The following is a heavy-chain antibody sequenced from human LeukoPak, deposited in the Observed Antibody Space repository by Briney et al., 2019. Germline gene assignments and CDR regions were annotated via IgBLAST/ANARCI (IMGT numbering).Heavy chain of an antibody. CDR2: ITNSTGST. CDR1: GFTFSSYA. D-gene: IGHD3-3*01. V-gene: IGHV3-23*01. Sequence: GGSLRLSCAASGFTFSSYAMSWVRQAPGKGLEWVSTITNSTGSTYYADSVKGRFTISRDNSKNTLYLQMNSLRAEDTAVYYCARVKVDFWSGTAFDCWGQGTLVTVSS. J-gene: IGHJ4*02. CDR3: ARVKVDFWSGTAFDC.